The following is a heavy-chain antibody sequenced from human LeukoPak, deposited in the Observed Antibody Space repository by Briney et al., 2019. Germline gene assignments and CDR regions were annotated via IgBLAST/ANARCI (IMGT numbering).Heavy chain of an antibody. CDR3: ARSRTVPATPGY. CDR2: INPSDGST. Sequence: ASVKVSCKASGYTFTSYYMHWVRQAAGQGHEWMGIINPSDGSTSYAQKFQGRVTMTRDMSTSTVYMELSSLRSEDTAVYYCARSRTVPATPGYWGQGTLVTVSS. J-gene: IGHJ4*02. CDR1: GYTFTSYY. D-gene: IGHD2-2*01. V-gene: IGHV1-46*01.